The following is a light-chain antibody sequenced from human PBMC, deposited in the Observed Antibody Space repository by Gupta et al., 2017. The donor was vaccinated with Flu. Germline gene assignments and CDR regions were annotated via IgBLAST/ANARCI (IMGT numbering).Light chain of an antibody. V-gene: IGKV1-39*01. Sequence: PTSLSASVGDRVTITCRASQSISSYLNWYQQKPGKAPKLLIYAASSLQSGVPSRFSGSGSGTDFTLTISSLQPEDFATYYCQQSYSTLWTFGQGTKVEIK. CDR2: AAS. CDR1: QSISSY. J-gene: IGKJ1*01. CDR3: QQSYSTLWT.